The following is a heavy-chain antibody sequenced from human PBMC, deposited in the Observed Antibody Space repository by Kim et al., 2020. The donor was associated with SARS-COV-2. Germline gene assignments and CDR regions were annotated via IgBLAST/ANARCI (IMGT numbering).Heavy chain of an antibody. J-gene: IGHJ5*02. V-gene: IGHV4-34*01. Sequence: SETLSLTCAVYGGSFSGYYWSWIRQPPGKGLEWIGEINHSGSTNSNPSLKSRVTISVDTSKNQFSLKLSSVTAADTAVYYCARGPRDWRWFDPWGQGTLVTVSS. CDR3: ARGPRDWRWFDP. CDR2: INHSGST. CDR1: GGSFSGYY. D-gene: IGHD1-1*01.